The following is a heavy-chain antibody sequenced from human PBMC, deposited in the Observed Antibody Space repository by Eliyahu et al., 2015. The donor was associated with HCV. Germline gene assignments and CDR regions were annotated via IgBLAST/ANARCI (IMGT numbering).Heavy chain of an antibody. CDR1: GGTFSSYA. CDR2: IIPIFGTA. Sequence: EVKKPGSSVKVSCKASGGTFSSYAISWVRQAPGQGLEWMGGIIPIFGTANYAQKFQGRVTITADKSTSTAYMELSSLRSEDTAVYYCARVLYLSSGWYGVRTEQVLFDYWGQGTLVTVSS. CDR3: ARVLYLSSGWYGVRTEQVLFDY. J-gene: IGHJ4*02. V-gene: IGHV1-69*06. D-gene: IGHD6-19*01.